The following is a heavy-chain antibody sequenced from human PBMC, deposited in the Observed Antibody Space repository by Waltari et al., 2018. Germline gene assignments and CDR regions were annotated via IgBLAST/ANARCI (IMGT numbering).Heavy chain of an antibody. CDR2: IYWDDDK. CDR1: GFSLRTSGVS. J-gene: IGHJ4*02. CDR3: AHSGHFWSGFYVDYYFDY. Sequence: QITLKESGPPLVKPTQTLTLTCTFSGFSLRTSGVSVGWFRQPPGKALEWLALIYWDDDKRYRPSLRDRLTITKDTSTNQVVLTMTNMDPVDTATYYCAHSGHFWSGFYVDYYFDYWGQGTLVTVSS. V-gene: IGHV2-5*02. D-gene: IGHD3-3*02.